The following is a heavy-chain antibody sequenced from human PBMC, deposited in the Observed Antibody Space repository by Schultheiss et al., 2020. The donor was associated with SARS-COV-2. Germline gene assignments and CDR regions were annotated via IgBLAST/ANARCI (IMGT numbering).Heavy chain of an antibody. CDR2: ISYDGSNK. CDR3: ARDKGVTMVRGGTGGVLDYYGMDV. J-gene: IGHJ6*02. CDR1: GFTFSSYA. D-gene: IGHD3-10*01. Sequence: GESLKISCAASGFTFSSYAMHWVRQAPGKGLEWVAVISYDGSNKYYADSVKGRFTISRDTSENTLYLQMNSLRAEDTAVYYCARDKGVTMVRGGTGGVLDYYGMDVWGQGTTVTVSS. V-gene: IGHV3-30*04.